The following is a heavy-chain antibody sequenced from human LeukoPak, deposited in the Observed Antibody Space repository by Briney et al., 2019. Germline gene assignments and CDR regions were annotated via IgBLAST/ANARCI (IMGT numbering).Heavy chain of an antibody. Sequence: GGSLRLSCAASGFTFSSYAMSWVRQAPEKGLEWVSSISGSGGSTYYADSVKGRFTISRDNSKNTLYLQMNSLRAEDTAVYYCARDPPDDYRVSFDYWGQGTLVTVSS. CDR3: ARDPPDDYRVSFDY. D-gene: IGHD4-11*01. CDR2: ISGSGGST. J-gene: IGHJ4*02. V-gene: IGHV3-23*01. CDR1: GFTFSSYA.